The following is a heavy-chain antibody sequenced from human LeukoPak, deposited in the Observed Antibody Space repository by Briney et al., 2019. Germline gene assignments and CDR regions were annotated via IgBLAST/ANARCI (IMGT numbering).Heavy chain of an antibody. CDR1: GGSFSSVGYY. J-gene: IGHJ5*02. CDR3: ARVRDGDYGYIGFDP. Sequence: SDTLSLTCTVSGGSFSSVGYYWSWIRQHPGKGLEWIGYIYYSGGTYYNPSLKSRVTISVDTSKNQFSLKLSSVTAADTAVYHCARVRDGDYGYIGFDPWGQGTLVTVSS. D-gene: IGHD4-17*01. CDR2: IYYSGGT. V-gene: IGHV4-31*03.